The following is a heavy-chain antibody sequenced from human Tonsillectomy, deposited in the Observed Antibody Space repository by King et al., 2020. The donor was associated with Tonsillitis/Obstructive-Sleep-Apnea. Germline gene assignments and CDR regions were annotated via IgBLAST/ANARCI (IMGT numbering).Heavy chain of an antibody. CDR3: ARVPFCGGDCYSAYYYFDL. J-gene: IGHJ2*01. CDR1: GYTFTTYG. D-gene: IGHD2-21*02. CDR2: ISAYNGNT. Sequence: QLVQSGPEVKKPGASVTVSCRASGYTFTTYGVSWVRRAPGQGLEWMGWISAYNGNTNYAQKLQGRVTMTTDTSTSTAYLELRSLRSDDTAVYYCARVPFCGGDCYSAYYYFDLWGPGPLVTVSS. V-gene: IGHV1-18*04.